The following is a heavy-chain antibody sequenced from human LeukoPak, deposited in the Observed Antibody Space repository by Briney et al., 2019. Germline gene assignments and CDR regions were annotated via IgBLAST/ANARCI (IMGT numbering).Heavy chain of an antibody. CDR3: ARVGDIVVGHFDY. Sequence: GASVKVSCKASGYTFTSYGISWVRQAPGQGLEWMGWISAYNGNTNYAQKLQGRVTITRDTSASTAYMELSSLRSEDTAVYYCARVGDIVVGHFDYWGQGTLVTVSS. V-gene: IGHV1-18*01. CDR2: ISAYNGNT. CDR1: GYTFTSYG. J-gene: IGHJ4*02. D-gene: IGHD2-15*01.